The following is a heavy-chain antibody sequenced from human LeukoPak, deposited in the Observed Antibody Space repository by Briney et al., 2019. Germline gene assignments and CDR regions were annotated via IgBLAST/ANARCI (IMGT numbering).Heavy chain of an antibody. J-gene: IGHJ4*02. V-gene: IGHV5-51*01. Sequence: GESLKISCKGSGYNFAHDWIGWVRQMPGKGLEWMGIIFPDDSDTIYSPSFQGQVTIADKSINTAYLQWSNLKASDSAIYYCARQESEMTTPANRYFDLWGQGTLITVSS. CDR1: GYNFAHDW. D-gene: IGHD5-24*01. CDR2: IFPDDSDT. CDR3: ARQESEMTTPANRYFDL.